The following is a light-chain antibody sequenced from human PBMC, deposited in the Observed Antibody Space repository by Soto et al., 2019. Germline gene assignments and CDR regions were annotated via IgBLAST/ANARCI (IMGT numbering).Light chain of an antibody. Sequence: QPVLTQSPSATASLGASVKLTCTLSSGHSNYAIAWHQQQSEKGPRYLMKVNSDGSHSKGDGIPDRFSGSSSGAERYLSVSSLQYEDEADYSCQTWANGSYVFGTGTQLTVL. J-gene: IGLJ1*01. CDR3: QTWANGSYV. CDR1: SGHSNYA. CDR2: VNSDGSH. V-gene: IGLV4-69*01.